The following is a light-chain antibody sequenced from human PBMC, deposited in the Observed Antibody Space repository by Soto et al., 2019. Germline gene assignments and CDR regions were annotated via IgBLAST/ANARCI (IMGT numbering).Light chain of an antibody. Sequence: DIQMTQSPSTLSASVGDRVTITCRASQSISSWLAWYQQKPGKAPKLLIYDASSLESGEPSRLSGSGSGTECSLTISSLQPDDFATYYCQQYNSYSKTFVQGTKVEIK. V-gene: IGKV1-5*01. CDR1: QSISSW. CDR2: DAS. J-gene: IGKJ1*01. CDR3: QQYNSYSKT.